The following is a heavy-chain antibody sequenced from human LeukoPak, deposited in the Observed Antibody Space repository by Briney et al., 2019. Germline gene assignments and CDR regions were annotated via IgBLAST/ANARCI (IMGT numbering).Heavy chain of an antibody. CDR2: IYSGGST. D-gene: IGHD1-1*01. CDR1: GFTVSSNS. V-gene: IGHV3-53*01. CDR3: AKNPSPTGYSTFDY. J-gene: IGHJ4*02. Sequence: GGSLRLSCAASGFTVSSNSMSWVRQAPGKGLEWVSVIYSGGSTYYADSVKGRFTISRDNAKNTLFLQMNSLRAEDTALYFCAKNPSPTGYSTFDYWGQGALVTVSS.